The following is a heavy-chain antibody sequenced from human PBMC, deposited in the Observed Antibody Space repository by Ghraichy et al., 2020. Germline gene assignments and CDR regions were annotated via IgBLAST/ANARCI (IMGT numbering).Heavy chain of an antibody. CDR1: GFTFGDYY. Sequence: GGSLRLSCETSGFTFGDYYMSWIRQAPGKGLEWVSFISSRGDTTYYADSVKGRFTISRDYTKKSLYLQMDSLGAGDTAVYYCIGGHSSGWYSGYWGQGTLVNVSS. D-gene: IGHD6-19*01. J-gene: IGHJ4*02. CDR2: ISSRGDTT. V-gene: IGHV3-11*01. CDR3: IGGHSSGWYSGY.